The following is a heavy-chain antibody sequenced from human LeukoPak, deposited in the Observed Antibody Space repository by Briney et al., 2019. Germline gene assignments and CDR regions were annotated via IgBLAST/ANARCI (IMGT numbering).Heavy chain of an antibody. CDR2: INPTGDTT. V-gene: IGHV1-46*02. D-gene: IGHD6-6*01. CDR3: VRAAAAQHFDS. CDR1: GYTFNNYF. Sequence: GASVTVSCKASGYTFNNYFMLWVRQAPGQGLEWMGIINPTGDTTTYAQKLLRRLTMTRDTSASSVYMKLSSLRSEDTAVYYCVRAAAAQHFDSWGQGTLVTVS. J-gene: IGHJ4*02.